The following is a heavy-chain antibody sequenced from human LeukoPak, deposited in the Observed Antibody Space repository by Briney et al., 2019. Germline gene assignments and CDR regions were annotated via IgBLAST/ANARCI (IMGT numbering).Heavy chain of an antibody. CDR2: INHSGST. CDR1: GASFSGCY. D-gene: IGHD2-2*02. CDR3: ARGQRPGYCSSTSCYTNWFDP. J-gene: IGHJ5*02. V-gene: IGHV4-34*01. Sequence: SESLSLTCAVYGASFSGCYWGWVRQPPGKGLEWLGEINHSGSTNYNPPLKGRVTISVDTSKNQFSLKLSSVPAADPAVYYCARGQRPGYCSSTSCYTNWFDPWGQGTLVTVSS.